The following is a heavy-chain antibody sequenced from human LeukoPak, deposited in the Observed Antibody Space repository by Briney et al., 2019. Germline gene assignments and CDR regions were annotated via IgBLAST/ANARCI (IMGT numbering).Heavy chain of an antibody. Sequence: ASAEVSCKASGYTFTSYYMHWVRQAPGQGLEWMGIINPSGGSTSYAQKFQGRVTMTRDTSTSTVYTELSSLRSEDTAVYYCARDYYDSSGSDYWGQGTLVTVSS. D-gene: IGHD3-22*01. CDR1: GYTFTSYY. V-gene: IGHV1-46*01. CDR3: ARDYYDSSGSDY. CDR2: INPSGGST. J-gene: IGHJ4*02.